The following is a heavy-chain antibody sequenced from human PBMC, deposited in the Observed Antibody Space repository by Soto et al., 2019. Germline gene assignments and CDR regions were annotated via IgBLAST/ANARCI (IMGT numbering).Heavy chain of an antibody. J-gene: IGHJ4*02. CDR3: TREVQPGVRREYEY. V-gene: IGHV3-21*01. CDR2: IDSGGSRT. D-gene: IGHD1-1*01. Sequence: EAHLVESGGGLVKPGGSLRLSCEASAFTLGSHTMNWVRQAPGKGLEWVSSIDSGGSRTFYADTVKGRFTISRDNAKNSLFLQMNSLRAEDTAVYFCTREVQPGVRREYEYWGQGTLVTVSS. CDR1: AFTLGSHT.